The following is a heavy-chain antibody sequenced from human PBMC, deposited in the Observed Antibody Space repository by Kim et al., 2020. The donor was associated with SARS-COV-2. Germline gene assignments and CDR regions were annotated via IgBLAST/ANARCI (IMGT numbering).Heavy chain of an antibody. V-gene: IGHV3-23*01. Sequence: ADSVSGLFTISKDNSKNTLYQQMNSLRAEDTAVYYCGKCRSEVAVAAWNYWGQGTLVTVSS. CDR3: GKCRSEVAVAAWNY. J-gene: IGHJ4*02. D-gene: IGHD2-15*01.